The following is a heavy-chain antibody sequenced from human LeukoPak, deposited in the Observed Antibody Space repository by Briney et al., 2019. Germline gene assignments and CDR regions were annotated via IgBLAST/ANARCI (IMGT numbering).Heavy chain of an antibody. CDR1: GFIISGYS. J-gene: IGHJ1*01. CDR2: ISASDTYI. Sequence: PGGSLRLSCAASGFIISGYSMNWVRQAPGKGLEWVSSISASDTYINYADSLKGRFTISRDNAKNSLYLQMNSLRAEDTAVYYCAREPSGGYCSSSSCSRYFQHWGQGTLVTVSS. CDR3: AREPSGGYCSSSSCSRYFQH. D-gene: IGHD2-2*01. V-gene: IGHV3-21*01.